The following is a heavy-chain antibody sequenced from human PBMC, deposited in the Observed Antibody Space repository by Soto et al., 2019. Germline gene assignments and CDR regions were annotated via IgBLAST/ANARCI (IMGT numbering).Heavy chain of an antibody. V-gene: IGHV1-3*01. CDR2: INAGNGNT. Sequence: ASVKVSCKASGYTFTSYAMHWVRQAPGQRLEWMGWINAGNGNTKYSQKFQGRVTMTRDTSTSTAYMELSSLRSEDTAVYYCARGRKSSEAYYMAVWGKGTTVTVSS. CDR1: GYTFTSYA. CDR3: ARGRKSSEAYYMAV. D-gene: IGHD6-25*01. J-gene: IGHJ6*03.